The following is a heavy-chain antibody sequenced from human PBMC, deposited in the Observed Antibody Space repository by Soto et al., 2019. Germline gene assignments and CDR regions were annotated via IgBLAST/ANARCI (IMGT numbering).Heavy chain of an antibody. CDR3: ARDVSPGSSSLYLDAFDI. V-gene: IGHV3-7*01. CDR1: GFTLGTYW. D-gene: IGHD3-10*01. J-gene: IGHJ3*02. Sequence: EVQLEESGGGLVQPGGSLRLSCAASGFTLGTYWMTWVRQAPGKGLEWVANIKQDESKKSYLDSVRGRFTISRDNARNSLYLQTNMLRVEDTGLYYCARDVSPGSSSLYLDAFDIWGQGTMVIVSS. CDR2: IKQDESKK.